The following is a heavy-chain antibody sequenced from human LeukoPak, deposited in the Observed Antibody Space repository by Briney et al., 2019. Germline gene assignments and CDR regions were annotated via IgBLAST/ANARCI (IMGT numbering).Heavy chain of an antibody. CDR2: IYYSGST. V-gene: IGHV4-59*01. J-gene: IGHJ4*02. Sequence: SETLSLTCTVSGGSISSYYWSWIRQPPGKGLEWIGYIYYSGSTNYNLSLKSRVTISVDTSKNQFSLKLSSVTAADTAVYYCARDRAVAGQGFDYWGQGTLVTVSS. CDR1: GGSISSYY. CDR3: ARDRAVAGQGFDY. D-gene: IGHD6-19*01.